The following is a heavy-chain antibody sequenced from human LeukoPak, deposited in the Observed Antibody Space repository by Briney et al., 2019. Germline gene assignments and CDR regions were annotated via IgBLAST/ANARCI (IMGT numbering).Heavy chain of an antibody. D-gene: IGHD2-15*01. J-gene: IGHJ5*02. CDR3: VREIRINLLQSWFDP. CDR1: GFTVSSNY. CDR2: ISSSSKYI. V-gene: IGHV3-21*01. Sequence: KSGGSLRLSCAASGFTVSSNYMSWVRQAPGKGLEWVSTISSSSKYIFYGESMKGRFTISRDNAENSLYLQMNSLRAEDTAVYYCVREIRINLLQSWFDPWGQGILVTVSS.